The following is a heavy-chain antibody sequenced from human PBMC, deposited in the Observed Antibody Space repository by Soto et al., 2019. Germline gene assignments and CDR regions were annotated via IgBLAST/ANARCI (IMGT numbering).Heavy chain of an antibody. J-gene: IGHJ3*02. CDR3: ARNWQYNYYGSGSYYNAFDI. V-gene: IGHV1-8*01. CDR1: GYTFTSYD. D-gene: IGHD3-10*01. Sequence: ASVKVFCKASGYTFTSYDINWVRQATGQGLEWMGWMNPNSGNTGYAQKFQGRVTMTRNTSISTAYMELSSLRSEDTAVYYCARNWQYNYYGSGSYYNAFDIWGQGTMVTVSS. CDR2: MNPNSGNT.